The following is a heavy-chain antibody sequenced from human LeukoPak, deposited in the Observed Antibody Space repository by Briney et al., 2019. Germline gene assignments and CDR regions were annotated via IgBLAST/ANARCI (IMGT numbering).Heavy chain of an antibody. V-gene: IGHV1-2*02. CDR1: GYTFTGYY. CDR3: ARDSGIVGATDDAFDI. D-gene: IGHD1-26*01. CDR2: INPNSGGT. J-gene: IGHJ3*02. Sequence: GASVKVSCKASGYTFTGYYMHWGRQAPGQGLEWMGWINPNSGGTKYAPKFQGRVTMTRDTSISTAYMELCRLRSDDTAVYYCARDSGIVGATDDAFDIWGQGTMVTVSS.